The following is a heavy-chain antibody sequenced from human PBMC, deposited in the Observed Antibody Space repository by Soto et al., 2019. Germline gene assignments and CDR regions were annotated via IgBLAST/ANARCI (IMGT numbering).Heavy chain of an antibody. J-gene: IGHJ4*02. CDR2: IIPILGIA. CDR1: GGTFSSYT. Sequence: QVQLVQSGAEVKKPGSSVKVSCKASGGTFSSYTISWVRQAPGQGLEWMGRIIPILGIANYAQKFQGRVTITADKSTSTAYMELSSLRSEDTAVYYCARGPLYYSSGYYDDYWGQGTLVTVSS. V-gene: IGHV1-69*02. CDR3: ARGPLYYSSGYYDDY. D-gene: IGHD3-22*01.